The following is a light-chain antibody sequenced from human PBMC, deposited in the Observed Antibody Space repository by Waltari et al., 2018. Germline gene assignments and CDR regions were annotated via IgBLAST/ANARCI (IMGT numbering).Light chain of an antibody. Sequence: SSELTQDPAVSVAMGQTVTITCQGNGLRSYYASWYQQRPGQAPILIMYDKNNRPSAVPDRFSGSNSDNTASLTITGAQAEDEASYYCHSRDASGVGGAFGGGTKLTVL. CDR1: GLRSYY. J-gene: IGLJ2*01. V-gene: IGLV3-19*01. CDR2: DKN. CDR3: HSRDASGVGGA.